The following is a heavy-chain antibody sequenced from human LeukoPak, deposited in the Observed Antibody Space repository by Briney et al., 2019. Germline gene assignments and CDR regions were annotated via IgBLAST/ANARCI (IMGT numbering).Heavy chain of an antibody. V-gene: IGHV3-13*01. J-gene: IGHJ5*02. Sequence: GGSLRLSCAASGFTFSSYDMHWVRQATGKGLEWVSAIGTAGDTYYPGSVKGRFTISRDNAKNSLHLQMNSLRAEDTAMYYCVTGGHYSGSWGQGSLVTVSS. CDR2: IGTAGDT. CDR1: GFTFSSYD. CDR3: VTGGHYSGS. D-gene: IGHD3-3*01.